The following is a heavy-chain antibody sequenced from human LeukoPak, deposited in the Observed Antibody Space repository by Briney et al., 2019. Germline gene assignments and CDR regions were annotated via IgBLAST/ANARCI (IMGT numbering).Heavy chain of an antibody. CDR1: GFTFSSYS. J-gene: IGHJ3*02. CDR2: ISSSSSTI. Sequence: GGSLRLSCAASGFTFSSYSMNWVRQAPGKGLEWVSYISSSSSTIYYADSVKGRFTISRDNAKNSLYLQMNSLRAEDTAVYYCARGMSSGQYAVDIWGQGTMVTVSS. V-gene: IGHV3-48*01. D-gene: IGHD6-19*01. CDR3: ARGMSSGQYAVDI.